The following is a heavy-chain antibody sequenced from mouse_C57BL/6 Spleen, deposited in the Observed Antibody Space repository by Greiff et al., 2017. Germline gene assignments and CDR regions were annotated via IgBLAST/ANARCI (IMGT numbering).Heavy chain of an antibody. CDR1: GYSFTDYN. Sequence: EVQRVESGPELVKPGASVKISCKASGYSFTDYNMNWVKQSNGKSLEWIGVINPNYGTTSYNQKFKGKATLTVDQSSSTAYMQLNSLTSEDSAVYYCARGGHYYGSSYWYFDVWGTGTTVTVSS. CDR2: INPNYGTT. J-gene: IGHJ1*03. CDR3: ARGGHYYGSSYWYFDV. V-gene: IGHV1-39*01. D-gene: IGHD1-1*01.